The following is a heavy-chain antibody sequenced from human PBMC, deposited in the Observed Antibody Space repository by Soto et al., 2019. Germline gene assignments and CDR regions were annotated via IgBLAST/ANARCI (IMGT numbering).Heavy chain of an antibody. CDR2: ISGSVDST. Sequence: GGSLRLSCAASGFTFSNYDMSWVRQAPGKGLEWVSMISGSVDSTYYADSVKGRFTISRDNSKNTLYMQMNSLRPEDTSVYYCAKCGGSSGYEAADHWGQGTLVTVS. D-gene: IGHD6-6*01. V-gene: IGHV3-23*01. CDR1: GFTFSNYD. J-gene: IGHJ4*02. CDR3: AKCGGSSGYEAADH.